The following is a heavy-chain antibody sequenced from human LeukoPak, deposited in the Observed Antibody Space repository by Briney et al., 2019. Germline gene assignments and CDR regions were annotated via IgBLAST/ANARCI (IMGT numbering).Heavy chain of an antibody. Sequence: PSETLSLTCAVYGVSFSGYYWSWIRQPPGKGLEWIGEINNSGSTNYNPSLKSRVTISVDTSKNQFSLQLNSVTAADTAVYYCARTTTVTGADYWGQGTLVTVSS. D-gene: IGHD4-17*01. CDR2: INNSGST. CDR1: GVSFSGYY. V-gene: IGHV4-34*01. J-gene: IGHJ4*02. CDR3: ARTTTVTGADY.